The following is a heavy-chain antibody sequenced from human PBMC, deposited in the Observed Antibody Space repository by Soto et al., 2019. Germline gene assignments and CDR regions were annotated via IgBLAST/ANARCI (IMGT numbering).Heavy chain of an antibody. CDR3: ARGGTSSSWYRLEAYAFDY. V-gene: IGHV3-33*01. CDR1: GFTFKSYG. D-gene: IGHD6-13*01. Sequence: QVQLVESGGGVVQPGRSLRLSCEASGFTFKSYGMHWVRQAPGKGLEWVAVVWYDGTNKKYADSVKGRFNIYRDNSKNTLYLQMDSLRAEDTGIYYCARGGTSSSWYRLEAYAFDYWGQGSLVTVSS. CDR2: VWYDGTNK. J-gene: IGHJ4*02.